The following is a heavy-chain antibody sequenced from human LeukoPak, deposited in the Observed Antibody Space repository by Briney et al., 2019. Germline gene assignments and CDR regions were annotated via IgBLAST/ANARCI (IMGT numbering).Heavy chain of an antibody. CDR2: IYYSGST. Sequence: SETLSLTCTVSGGSISNKYWSWIRQPPGKGLEWIGYIYYSGSTNYNSSLKSRVTISLDTSMNQFSLRLRFVTAADTAVYYCASSYSGSYYADYWGQGTLVTVSS. V-gene: IGHV4-59*08. CDR1: GGSISNKY. J-gene: IGHJ4*02. CDR3: ASSYSGSYYADY. D-gene: IGHD1-26*01.